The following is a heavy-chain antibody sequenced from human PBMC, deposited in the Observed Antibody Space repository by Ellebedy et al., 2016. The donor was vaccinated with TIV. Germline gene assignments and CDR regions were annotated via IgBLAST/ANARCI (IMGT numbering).Heavy chain of an antibody. D-gene: IGHD3-3*01. Sequence: SETLSLTCTVSGGSISYYYWSWIRQPPGKGLEWIGYIYDNETTNYNPSLKSRLTISVDTSKNQFSLKLSSVTAADTAVYYCARLWSGYSGYYFDYWGQGTLVTVSS. V-gene: IGHV4-59*01. J-gene: IGHJ4*02. CDR2: IYDNETT. CDR1: GGSISYYY. CDR3: ARLWSGYSGYYFDY.